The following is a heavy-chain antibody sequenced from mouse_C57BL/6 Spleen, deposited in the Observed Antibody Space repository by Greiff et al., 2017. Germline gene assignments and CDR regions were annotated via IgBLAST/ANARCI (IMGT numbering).Heavy chain of an antibody. CDR1: GYTFTSYW. D-gene: IGHD2-5*01. CDR2: IDPSDSYT. J-gene: IGHJ4*01. CDR3: ATYYSNYYAMDY. Sequence: VQLQQSGAELVKPGASVKLSCKASGYTFTSYWMQWVKQRPGQGLEWIGEIDPSDSYTNYNQKFKGKATLTVDTSSSTAYMQLSSLTSEDSAVYYCATYYSNYYAMDYWGQGTSVTVSS. V-gene: IGHV1-50*01.